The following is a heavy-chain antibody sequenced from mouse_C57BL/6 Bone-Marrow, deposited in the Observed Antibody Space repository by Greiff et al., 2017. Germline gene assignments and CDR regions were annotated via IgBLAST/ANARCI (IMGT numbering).Heavy chain of an antibody. J-gene: IGHJ3*01. D-gene: IGHD1-1*01. CDR3: ARRDYVTWFAY. CDR1: GYTFTSYG. Sequence: QVQLKESGAELARPGASVKLSCKASGYTFTSYGISWVKQRTGQGLEWIGEIYPRSGNTYYNEKFKGKATLTADKSSSTAYMGLRSLTSEDSAVYFCARRDYVTWFAYWGQGTLVTVSA. V-gene: IGHV1-81*01. CDR2: IYPRSGNT.